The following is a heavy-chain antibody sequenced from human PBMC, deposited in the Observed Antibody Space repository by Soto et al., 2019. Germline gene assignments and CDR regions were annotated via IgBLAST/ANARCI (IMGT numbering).Heavy chain of an antibody. D-gene: IGHD2-8*01. CDR3: ASGTNGAFFVY. V-gene: IGHV3-11*01. CDR1: GFTFSDYY. CDR2: ISSRSSTI. Sequence: QVQLVESGGGLVKPGGSLRLSCAASGFTFSDYYMSWIRQAPGKGLEWVSYISSRSSTIFYADSVKGRFTIYRDNVKHSLYLQMNSLRAEDTAVYYCASGTNGAFFVYWGQGILVTVSS. J-gene: IGHJ4*02.